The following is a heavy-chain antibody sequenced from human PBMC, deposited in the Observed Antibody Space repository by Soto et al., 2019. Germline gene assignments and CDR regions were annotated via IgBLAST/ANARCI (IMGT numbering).Heavy chain of an antibody. CDR3: VRDQFGIAAAGLPDY. V-gene: IGHV1-18*01. J-gene: IGHJ4*02. Sequence: ASVKVSCKASGYTFTSYGISWVRQAPGQGLEWMGWISAYNGNTNYAQKLQGRVTMTTDTSTSTAYMELRSLRSDDTAVYYCVRDQFGIAAAGLPDYWGQGTLVTVSS. CDR2: ISAYNGNT. CDR1: GYTFTSYG. D-gene: IGHD6-13*01.